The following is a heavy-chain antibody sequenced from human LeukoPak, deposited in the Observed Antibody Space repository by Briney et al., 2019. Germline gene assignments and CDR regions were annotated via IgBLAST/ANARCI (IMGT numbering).Heavy chain of an antibody. V-gene: IGHV1-24*01. CDR1: GYTLTELS. Sequence: ASVKVSCKVSGYTLTELSMHWVRQAPGKGLEWMGGFDPEDGETIYAQKFQGRVTMTEDTSTDTAYMELSSLRSEDTAVYYCATSATVHRGFDYWGQGTLVTVSS. CDR2: FDPEDGET. J-gene: IGHJ4*02. CDR3: ATSATVHRGFDY.